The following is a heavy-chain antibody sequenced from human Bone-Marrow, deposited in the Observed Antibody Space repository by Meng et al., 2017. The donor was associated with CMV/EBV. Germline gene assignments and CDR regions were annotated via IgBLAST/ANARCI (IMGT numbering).Heavy chain of an antibody. CDR3: ARQAAIISNWFDP. J-gene: IGHJ5*02. V-gene: IGHV4-31*03. D-gene: IGHD2-2*01. CDR2: IYYSGST. CDR1: GGSISSGGYY. Sequence: LRLSCTVSGGSISSGGYYWSWIRQHPGKGLEWIGYIYYSGSTYYNPSLKSRVTISVDTSKNQFSLKLSSVTAADTAVYYCARQAAIISNWFDPWGQGTLVTVSS.